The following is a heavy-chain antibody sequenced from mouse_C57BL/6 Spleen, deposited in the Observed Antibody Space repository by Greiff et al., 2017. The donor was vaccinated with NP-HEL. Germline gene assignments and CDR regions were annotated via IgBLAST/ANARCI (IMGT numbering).Heavy chain of an antibody. CDR1: GFNIKNTY. CDR2: IDPANGNT. CDR3: SPIYYCYDVAY. D-gene: IGHD2-2*01. Sequence: EVQLQQSVAELVRPGASVKLSCTASGFNIKNTYMHWVKQRPEQGLEWIGRIDPANGNTKYAPKFKGKATITADTSSSTAYLPLSSLTSEDTATDYSSPIYYCYDVAYWVQGTLVTVAA. J-gene: IGHJ3*01. V-gene: IGHV14-3*01.